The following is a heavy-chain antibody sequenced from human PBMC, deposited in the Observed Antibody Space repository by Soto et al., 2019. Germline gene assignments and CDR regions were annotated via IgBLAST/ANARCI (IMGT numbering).Heavy chain of an antibody. J-gene: IGHJ6*03. CDR3: ARGEGPTIQTGYYYYYMDV. CDR2: IYYSGST. D-gene: IGHD1-1*01. CDR1: GGSISSGGYY. V-gene: IGHV4-31*03. Sequence: QVQLQESGPGLVKPSQTLSLTCTVSGGSISSGGYYWSWIRQHPGKGLEWIGYIYYSGSTYYNPSLKSRVTISVDTSKNQFSLKLSSVTAADTAVYYCARGEGPTIQTGYYYYYMDVWGKGTTVTVSS.